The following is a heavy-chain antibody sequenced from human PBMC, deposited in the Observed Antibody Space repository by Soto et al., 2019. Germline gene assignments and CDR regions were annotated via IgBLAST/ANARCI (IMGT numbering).Heavy chain of an antibody. CDR3: ARDRSTDSGLDV. D-gene: IGHD2-21*01. Sequence: EVQLLESGGDLVQPGGSLRLSCVASGFTFSDYVMSWVRQVPGKGLEWVSSISDGGERTDYRDAVRGRFTISRDNARFTLHLQMNSLRVDDRAMYFCARDRSTDSGLDVWGQGTTVTVSS. CDR1: GFTFSDYV. J-gene: IGHJ6*02. CDR2: ISDGGERT. V-gene: IGHV3-23*01.